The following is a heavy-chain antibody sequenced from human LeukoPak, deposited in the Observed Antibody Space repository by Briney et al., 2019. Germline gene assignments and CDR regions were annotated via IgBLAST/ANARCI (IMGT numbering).Heavy chain of an antibody. CDR3: AKDRGYCSGGSCSNWYFDL. J-gene: IGHJ2*01. CDR1: GFTFSSYA. CDR2: ISGSGGST. D-gene: IGHD2-15*01. Sequence: PGGSLRLSCAASGFTFSSYAMSWVRQAPGKGLEWVSGISGSGGSTYYADSVKGRFTISRDNSKNTLYLQMTSLRAEDTAVYYCAKDRGYCSGGSCSNWYFDLWGRGTLVTVSS. V-gene: IGHV3-23*01.